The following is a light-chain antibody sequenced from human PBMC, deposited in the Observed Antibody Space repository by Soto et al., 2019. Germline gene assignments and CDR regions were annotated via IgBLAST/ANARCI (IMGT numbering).Light chain of an antibody. J-gene: IGKJ1*01. CDR3: QQYGSSGT. CDR2: GAS. V-gene: IGKV3-20*01. CDR1: QSVSSSY. Sequence: EIGLPQSPGPLSLSPGERSTLSCRASQSVSSSYLAWYQQKPGQAPRLLIYGASSRATGIPDRFSGSGSGTDFTLTIRRLEPEDFAVYYCQQYGSSGTFGQGTKVDIK.